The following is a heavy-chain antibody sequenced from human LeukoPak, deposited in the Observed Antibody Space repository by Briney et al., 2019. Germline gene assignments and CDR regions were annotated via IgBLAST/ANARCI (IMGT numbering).Heavy chain of an antibody. V-gene: IGHV1-24*01. Sequence: GASVKVSCKVSGYTLTELSMHWVRQAPGKGLEWMGGFDPEDGETSYAQKFQGRVTMTEDTSTDTAYMELSSLRSEDTAVYYCAGPGCSGGSCYSDAFDIWGQGTMVTVSS. J-gene: IGHJ3*02. CDR3: AGPGCSGGSCYSDAFDI. CDR2: FDPEDGET. CDR1: GYTLTELS. D-gene: IGHD2-15*01.